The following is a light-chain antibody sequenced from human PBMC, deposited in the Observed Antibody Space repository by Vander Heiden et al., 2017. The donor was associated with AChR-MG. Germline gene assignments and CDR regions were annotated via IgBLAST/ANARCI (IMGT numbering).Light chain of an antibody. CDR1: QSVSTN. V-gene: IGKV3-15*01. CDR2: GAS. CDR3: QRYNKSPPET. J-gene: IGKJ1*01. Sequence: EIVLTQSPATLSVSPGERATLSCRASQSVSTNLAWYQQKPGQAPRLLIYGASTRATGTPARFSGRGSEKEFTLTSSRLQYEDVAFYCWQRYNKSPPETFGPGTKVEIK.